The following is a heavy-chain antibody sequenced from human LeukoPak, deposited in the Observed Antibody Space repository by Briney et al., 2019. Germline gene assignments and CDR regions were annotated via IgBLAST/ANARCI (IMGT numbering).Heavy chain of an antibody. V-gene: IGHV3-74*01. CDR2: INSDGSRT. CDR1: GFTFSSYW. J-gene: IGHJ4*02. Sequence: GGSLRLSCAASGFTFSSYWMHWVRQAPGKGLVWVSRINSDGSRTSYADSVKGRFTISRDNAKNTLYLQMNSLRAEDTAVYYCARSVSSSSWYSYWGQGTLVTVSS. D-gene: IGHD6-13*01. CDR3: ARSVSSSSWYSY.